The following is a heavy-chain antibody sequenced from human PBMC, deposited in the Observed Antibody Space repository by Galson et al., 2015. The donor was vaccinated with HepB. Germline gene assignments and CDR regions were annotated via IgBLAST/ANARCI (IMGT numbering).Heavy chain of an antibody. CDR2: ISGSGGST. Sequence: SLRLSCAASGFTFSSYAMSWVRQAPGKGLEWVSAISGSGGSTYYADSVKGRFTISRDNSKNTLYLQMNSLRAEDTAVYYCAKDEVAGAVAGTPSDYWGQGTLVTVSS. J-gene: IGHJ4*02. D-gene: IGHD6-19*01. CDR3: AKDEVAGAVAGTPSDY. V-gene: IGHV3-23*01. CDR1: GFTFSSYA.